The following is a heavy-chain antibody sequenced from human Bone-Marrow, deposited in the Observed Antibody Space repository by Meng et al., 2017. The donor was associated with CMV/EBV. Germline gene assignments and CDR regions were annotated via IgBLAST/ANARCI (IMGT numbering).Heavy chain of an antibody. CDR2: IYYSGST. J-gene: IGHJ6*02. V-gene: IGHV4-59*01. D-gene: IGHD4-11*01. CDR3: ARDVTTTGGYYYYGMDV. CDR1: GGSISSYY. Sequence: SEPLSLTCTVSGGSISSYYWSWIRQPPGKGLEWIGYIYYSGSTNYNPSLKSRVTISVDTSKNQFSLKLSSVTAADTAVYYCARDVTTTGGYYYYGMDVWGQGTTVTVSS.